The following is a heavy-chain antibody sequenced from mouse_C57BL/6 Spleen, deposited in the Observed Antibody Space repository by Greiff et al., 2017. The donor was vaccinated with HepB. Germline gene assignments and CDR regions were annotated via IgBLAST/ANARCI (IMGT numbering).Heavy chain of an antibody. V-gene: IGHV5-17*01. J-gene: IGHJ4*01. CDR1: GFTFSDYG. CDR3: ANPLRDYAMDY. D-gene: IGHD6-1*01. Sequence: EVQLVESGGGLVKPGGSLKLSCAASGFTFSDYGMHWVRQAPEKGLEWVAYISSGSSTIYYADTVKGRFTISRDNAKNTLFLQMTSLRSEDTAMYYCANPLRDYAMDYWGQGTSVTVSS. CDR2: ISSGSSTI.